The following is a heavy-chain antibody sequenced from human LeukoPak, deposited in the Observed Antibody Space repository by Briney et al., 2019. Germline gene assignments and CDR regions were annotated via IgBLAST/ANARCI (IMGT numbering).Heavy chain of an antibody. D-gene: IGHD3-16*01. Sequence: GGSLRLSCAASGFTFSNYAMSWVRQAPGKGLEWVSVISGGGGTTYYADSVKGRFTISRDNAKNSLYLQMNSLRAEDMALYYCAKDSTDIMYAFDIWGQGTMVTVSS. CDR2: ISGGGGTT. V-gene: IGHV3-23*01. J-gene: IGHJ3*02. CDR3: AKDSTDIMYAFDI. CDR1: GFTFSNYA.